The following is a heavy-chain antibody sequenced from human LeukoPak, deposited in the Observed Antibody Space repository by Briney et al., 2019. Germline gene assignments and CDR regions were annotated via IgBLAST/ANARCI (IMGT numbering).Heavy chain of an antibody. Sequence: ETLSLTCTVSGGSISSSSYYWGWIRQPPGKGLEWVSSISSSSSYIYYADSVKGRFTISRDNAKNSLYLQMNSLRAEDTAVYYCARDSPSAYYFDYWGQGTLVTVSS. CDR1: GGSISSSS. D-gene: IGHD6-19*01. CDR3: ARDSPSAYYFDY. J-gene: IGHJ4*02. V-gene: IGHV3-21*01. CDR2: ISSSSSYI.